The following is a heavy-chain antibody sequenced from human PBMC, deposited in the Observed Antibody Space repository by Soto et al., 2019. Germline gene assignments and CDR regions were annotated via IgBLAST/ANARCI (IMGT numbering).Heavy chain of an antibody. J-gene: IGHJ5*02. V-gene: IGHV4-30-4*01. D-gene: IGHD3-22*01. Sequence: PSETLSLTCTVSGGSISSGDYYWSWIRQPPGKGLEWIGYIYYSGSTYYNPSLKSRVTISVDTSKNQFSLKLSSVTAADTAVYYCARGLDSSGSASWFDPWGQGTLVTVSS. CDR1: GGSISSGDYY. CDR2: IYYSGST. CDR3: ARGLDSSGSASWFDP.